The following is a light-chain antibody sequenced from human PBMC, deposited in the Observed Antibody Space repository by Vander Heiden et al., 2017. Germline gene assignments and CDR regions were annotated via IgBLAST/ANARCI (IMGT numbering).Light chain of an antibody. Sequence: EIVLTQSQATLSLSPGESATLSCRARQNINHFLAWYQQKPGQTPRLLFYDASNRATGIPARFSGTGSGTDFTLAISSLEPEDCAVYYCQQDDTSPLTFGGGTKVEIK. CDR1: QNINHF. J-gene: IGKJ4*01. CDR3: QQDDTSPLT. CDR2: DAS. V-gene: IGKV3-11*01.